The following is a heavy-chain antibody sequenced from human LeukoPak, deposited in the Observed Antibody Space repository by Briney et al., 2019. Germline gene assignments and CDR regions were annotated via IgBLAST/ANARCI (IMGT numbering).Heavy chain of an antibody. CDR3: ARGKNSSGWYGYFDY. V-gene: IGHV4-34*01. J-gene: IGHJ4*02. CDR1: GGSFSGYY. CDR2: INHSGST. Sequence: SETLSLTCAVYGGSFSGYYWSWIRQPPGKGLEWIGEINHSGSTNYNPSLKSRVTISVDTSKNQFSLKLSSVTAADKAVYYCARGKNSSGWYGYFDYWGQGTLVTVSS. D-gene: IGHD6-19*01.